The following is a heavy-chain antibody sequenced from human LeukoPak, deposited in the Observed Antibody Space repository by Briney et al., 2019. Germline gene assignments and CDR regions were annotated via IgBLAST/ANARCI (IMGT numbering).Heavy chain of an antibody. J-gene: IGHJ6*03. CDR1: GFTFSSYS. Sequence: PGGSLRLSCAASGFTFSSYSMNWVRQAPGKGLEWVSSISSSSSYIYYADSVKGRFTISRDNAKNSLYPQMNSLRAEDTAVYYCARIAYADEGMDVWGKGTTVTVSS. V-gene: IGHV3-21*01. D-gene: IGHD2-21*01. CDR3: ARIAYADEGMDV. CDR2: ISSSSSYI.